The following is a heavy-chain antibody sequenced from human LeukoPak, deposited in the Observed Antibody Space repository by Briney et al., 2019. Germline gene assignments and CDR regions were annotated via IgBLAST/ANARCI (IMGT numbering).Heavy chain of an antibody. Sequence: SETLFLTCAVYGGSFSGYYWSWIRQPPGKGLEWIGEINHSGSTNYNPSLKSRVTISVDTSKNQFSLKLSSVTAADTAVYYCARDPLVGATGFDYWGQGTLVTVSS. CDR2: INHSGST. J-gene: IGHJ4*02. D-gene: IGHD1-26*01. CDR3: ARDPLVGATGFDY. CDR1: GGSFSGYY. V-gene: IGHV4-34*01.